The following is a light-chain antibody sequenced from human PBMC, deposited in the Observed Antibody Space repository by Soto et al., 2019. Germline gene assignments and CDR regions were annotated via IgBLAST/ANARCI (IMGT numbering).Light chain of an antibody. CDR2: DVS. CDR1: QSISDW. J-gene: IGKJ1*01. Sequence: DIQMTQSLSTLSASLGYRFTISCRASQSISDWLAWYQQKPGKAPKLLIYDVSSLESGVPSRFSGSGSGTEFTLTIRSLQPDDFATYYCQQYNSSPATFGQGTKVDIK. CDR3: QQYNSSPAT. V-gene: IGKV1-5*01.